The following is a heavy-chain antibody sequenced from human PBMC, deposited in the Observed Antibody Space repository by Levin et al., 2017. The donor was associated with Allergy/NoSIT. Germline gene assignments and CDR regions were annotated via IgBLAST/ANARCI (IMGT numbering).Heavy chain of an antibody. CDR3: AIGGCSHTSFGVS. V-gene: IGHV3-74*01. Sequence: GGSLRLSCEASGFTFSGYYMHWVRQTPGKGLEWVSIVYRDGSFTAYADSVKGRFTISRDNARNTLYLQMNNLGAEDTAVYCCAIGGCSHTSFGVSWGQGTLVTVS. CDR1: GFTFSGYY. J-gene: IGHJ5*02. CDR2: VYRDGSFT. D-gene: IGHD2-2*01.